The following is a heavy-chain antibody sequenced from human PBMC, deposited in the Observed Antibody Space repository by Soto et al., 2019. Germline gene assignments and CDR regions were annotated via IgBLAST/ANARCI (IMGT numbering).Heavy chain of an antibody. D-gene: IGHD5-12*01. CDR3: ARDKDRLQLGGNYYYILDV. Sequence: VQLEQSGPEVKKPGSSVKVSCKASGGTFSTSALSWVRQAPGQGLEWMGGIMPVFPTPDYAQKFQGRVTFTPDESTSTAYMELGGLTSDDTAVYYCARDKDRLQLGGNYYYILDVWGQGTAVTVSS. V-gene: IGHV1-69*05. CDR1: GGTFSTSA. CDR2: IMPVFPTP. J-gene: IGHJ6*02.